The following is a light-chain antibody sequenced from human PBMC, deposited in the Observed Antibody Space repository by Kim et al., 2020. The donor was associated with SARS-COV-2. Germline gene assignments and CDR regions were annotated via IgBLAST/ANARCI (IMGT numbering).Light chain of an antibody. J-gene: IGKJ1*01. CDR2: GAS. Sequence: PGEGATLSCRASQSVGTKAAWYQQKPGQAPRLLMYGASIRASGIPARFSGSGSGTEFTLTISGLQSEDFAIYYCLQYQDWPPWTFGQGTKV. CDR3: LQYQDWPPWT. V-gene: IGKV3-15*01. CDR1: QSVGTK.